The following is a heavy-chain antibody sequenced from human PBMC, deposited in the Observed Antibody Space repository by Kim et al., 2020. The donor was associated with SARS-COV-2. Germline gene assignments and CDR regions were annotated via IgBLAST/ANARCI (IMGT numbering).Heavy chain of an antibody. J-gene: IGHJ4*02. Sequence: YADSVKGRFTISRENSKNTLYLKMSSLRTDDTAVYFCVKGGDSSWYYVDCWGQGTLVTVSS. V-gene: IGHV3-64D*06. CDR3: VKGGDSSWYYVDC. D-gene: IGHD6-13*01.